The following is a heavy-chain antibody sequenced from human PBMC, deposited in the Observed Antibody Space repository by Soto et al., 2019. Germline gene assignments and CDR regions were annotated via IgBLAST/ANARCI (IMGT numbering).Heavy chain of an antibody. CDR2: ISGSGGST. Sequence: GGSLRLSCAASGFTFSSYAMSWVRQAPGKGLEWVSAISGSGGSTYYADSVKGRFTISRDNSKNTLYLQMNSLRAEDTAVYYCAKALDGTGGYDLLDAFDIWGQGTMVTVSS. V-gene: IGHV3-23*01. CDR3: AKALDGTGGYDLLDAFDI. D-gene: IGHD5-12*01. CDR1: GFTFSSYA. J-gene: IGHJ3*02.